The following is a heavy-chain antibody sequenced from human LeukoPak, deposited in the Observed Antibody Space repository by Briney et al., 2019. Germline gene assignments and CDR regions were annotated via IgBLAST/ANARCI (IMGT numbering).Heavy chain of an antibody. CDR3: AKNGDRGAYCSGGTCYPYYYYYMDV. J-gene: IGHJ6*03. Sequence: GGTLRLSCAASGFTFSSYGMSWVRQAPGRGLEWVSAISTTGGTTYYADSVRGRFTISRDNSRNTLYLQMNSLRAEDTAIYYCAKNGDRGAYCSGGTCYPYYYYYMDVWGKGTTVTISS. D-gene: IGHD2-15*01. V-gene: IGHV3-23*01. CDR2: ISTTGGTT. CDR1: GFTFSSYG.